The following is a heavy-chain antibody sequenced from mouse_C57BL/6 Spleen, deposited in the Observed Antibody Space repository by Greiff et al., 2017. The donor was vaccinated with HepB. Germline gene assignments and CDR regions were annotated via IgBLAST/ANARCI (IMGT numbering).Heavy chain of an antibody. CDR3: ARRAYYYGSSAYWYFDV. D-gene: IGHD1-1*01. V-gene: IGHV1-85*01. CDR2: IYPRDGST. J-gene: IGHJ1*03. Sequence: LVESGPELVKPGASVKLSCKASGYTFTSYDINWVKQRPGRGLEWIGWIYPRDGSTKYNEKFKGKATVTVDTSSSTAYMELHSLTSEDSAVYFCARRAYYYGSSAYWYFDVWGTGTTVTVSS. CDR1: GYTFTSYD.